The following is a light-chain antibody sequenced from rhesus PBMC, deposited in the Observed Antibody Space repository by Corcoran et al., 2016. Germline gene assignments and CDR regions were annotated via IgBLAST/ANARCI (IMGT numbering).Light chain of an antibody. CDR1: QSLLDSEDGNTY. J-gene: IGKJ4*01. CDR3: MQALAFPLT. CDR2: EVS. V-gene: IGKV2-104*02. Sequence: DIVMTQTPLSLPVTPGEPASISCRSSQSLLDSEDGNTYLDWYLQKPGQSPQLLIYEVSNRASGVPDRFRGSGSDTDFTLKISRADAEDGGIYYCMQALAFPLTFGGGTKVVIK.